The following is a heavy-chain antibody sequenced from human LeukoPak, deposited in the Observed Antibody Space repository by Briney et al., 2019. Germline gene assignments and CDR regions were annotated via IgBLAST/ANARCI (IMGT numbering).Heavy chain of an antibody. D-gene: IGHD2-15*01. J-gene: IGHJ4*02. CDR3: ARDYCSGLSCYATLFDY. CDR1: GFTFSSYW. V-gene: IGHV3-7*01. CDR2: IKQDGSEK. Sequence: GGSLRLSCAASGFTFSSYWMSWVRQAPGKGLEWVANIKQDGSEKYYVDSVKGRFTISRDDAKNSLYLQLDSLRAEDTAVYYCARDYCSGLSCYATLFDYWGQGTLVTVSS.